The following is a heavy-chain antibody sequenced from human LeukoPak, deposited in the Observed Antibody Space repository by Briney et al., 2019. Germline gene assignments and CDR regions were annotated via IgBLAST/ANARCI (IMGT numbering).Heavy chain of an antibody. Sequence: KTSETLSLTCIVSGGSISSGSYYWSWIRQPAGKGLEWIGRIYTSGSTNCNPSLKSRVTISVDTSKNHFSLRLSSVTAADTAVYYCARTYSNYSRYYYYYYYMDVWGKGTTVTVSS. CDR2: IYTSGST. D-gene: IGHD4-11*01. V-gene: IGHV4-61*02. CDR3: ARTYSNYSRYYYYYYYMDV. J-gene: IGHJ6*03. CDR1: GGSISSGSYY.